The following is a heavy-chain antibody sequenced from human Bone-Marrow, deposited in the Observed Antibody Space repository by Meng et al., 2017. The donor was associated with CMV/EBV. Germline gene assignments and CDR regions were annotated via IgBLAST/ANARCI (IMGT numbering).Heavy chain of an antibody. V-gene: IGHV3-21*01. CDR3: AMGSGSYS. CDR1: GFTFSTYG. CDR2: LTSRGTYI. J-gene: IGHJ4*02. D-gene: IGHD1-26*01. Sequence: GESLKISCAASGFTFSTYGMTWVRQAPGMGLEWVSSLTSRGTYIYYADSLKGRFTISRDNAKNSLSLQMKSARAEDTAGYYCAMGSGSYSWGQGTLVTVSS.